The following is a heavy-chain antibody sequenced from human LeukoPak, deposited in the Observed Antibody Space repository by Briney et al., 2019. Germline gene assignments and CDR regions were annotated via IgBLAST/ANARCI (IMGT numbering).Heavy chain of an antibody. CDR2: ISNDGTNK. CDR1: GFTFSNYG. Sequence: PGGSLRLSCAASGFTFSNYGMHWVRQAPGKGLEWVAVISNDGTNKYYADSVKGRFTFSRDNSKTTLYLQMNSLRAEDTAVYYCAKIKPDGYSYGYGSFDYWGQGTLVTASS. D-gene: IGHD5-18*01. J-gene: IGHJ4*02. CDR3: AKIKPDGYSYGYGSFDY. V-gene: IGHV3-30*18.